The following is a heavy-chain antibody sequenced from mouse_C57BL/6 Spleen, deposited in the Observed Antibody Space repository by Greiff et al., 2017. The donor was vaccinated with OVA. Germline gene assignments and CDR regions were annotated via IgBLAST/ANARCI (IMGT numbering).Heavy chain of an antibody. CDR3: TSVAWLAY. D-gene: IGHD1-1*02. J-gene: IGHJ3*01. CDR1: GFTFSNYW. CDR2: IRLKSDNYAT. Sequence: EVKLVESGGGLVQPGGSMKLSCVASGFTFSNYWMNWVRQSPEKGLEWVAQIRLKSDNYATHYAESVKGRFTISRDDSKSRVYLQMNNLRAEDTGIYYCTSVAWLAYWGQGTLVTVAA. V-gene: IGHV6-3*01.